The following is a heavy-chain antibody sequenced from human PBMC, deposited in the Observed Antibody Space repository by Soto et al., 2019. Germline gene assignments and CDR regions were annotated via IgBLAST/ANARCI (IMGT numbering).Heavy chain of an antibody. J-gene: IGHJ6*02. Sequence: EVELVESGGALVPPGGSLRLSCAASGFIFRDYAMTWVRQAPGKGLEWVSAISLTGKQTYYADSVKGRFTVSRDNSKSPVYLQMDSLPVEDTAVYYFSKHRLGPLSGVMDVWGQWTTVTVSS. CDR1: GFIFRDYA. D-gene: IGHD3-16*01. CDR2: ISLTGKQT. V-gene: IGHV3-23*04. CDR3: SKHRLGPLSGVMDV.